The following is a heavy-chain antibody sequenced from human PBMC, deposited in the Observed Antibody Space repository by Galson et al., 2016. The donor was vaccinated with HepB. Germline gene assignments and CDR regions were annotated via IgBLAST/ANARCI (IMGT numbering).Heavy chain of an antibody. D-gene: IGHD5-12*01. V-gene: IGHV4-59*01. CDR3: AKEGGRDSGYADGAFDT. CDR2: FYNTGST. Sequence: SETLSLTCFVSGGSISDYHWSWIRQPPGKGLEWIGYFYNTGSTNYNPSLKSRVTLSVDTSKYHFSLKLSSVTTADTAVYYCAKEGGRDSGYADGAFDTWGRGTLVTVSS. CDR1: GGSISDYH. J-gene: IGHJ3*02.